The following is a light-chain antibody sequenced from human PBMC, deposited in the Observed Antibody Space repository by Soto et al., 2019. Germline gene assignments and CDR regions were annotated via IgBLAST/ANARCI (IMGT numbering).Light chain of an antibody. CDR3: QQSYTTPPA. CDR2: TTS. Sequence: DIQMTQSPSSLSASVGDRVTITCRASQSVSIYLNWYQQKPEKAPKLLIYTTSSLQSEVPSRFRGRGSGTDFTLTISSLQPEDFATYYCQQSYTTPPAFSQGTKVEVK. V-gene: IGKV1-39*01. J-gene: IGKJ1*01. CDR1: QSVSIY.